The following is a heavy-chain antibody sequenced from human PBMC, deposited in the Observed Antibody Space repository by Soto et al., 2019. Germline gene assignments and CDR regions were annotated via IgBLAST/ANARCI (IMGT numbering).Heavy chain of an antibody. CDR2: IYYSGGT. Sequence: PSETLSLTCSVSGGSISTSGHYWSWIRQHPGKGLEWIGYIYYSGGTYYNPSLKSRVIMSVDTSKNQFSLKLSSVTAADTAVYYCARVYPYLAHDYWGQGTLVTVSS. J-gene: IGHJ4*02. D-gene: IGHD3-16*02. CDR3: ARVYPYLAHDY. CDR1: GGSISTSGHY. V-gene: IGHV4-31*03.